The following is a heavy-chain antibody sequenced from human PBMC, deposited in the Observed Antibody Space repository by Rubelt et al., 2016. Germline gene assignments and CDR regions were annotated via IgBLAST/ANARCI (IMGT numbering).Heavy chain of an antibody. Sequence: QVQLVQSGAEVKKPGSSVEVSCKASGGTFSSYAISWVRQAPGQGLEWMGGIIPIFGTATYAQEFQGRFRITADESTATAYMELSSLGSEDTAVYYCASSWSARNGGMDVWGQGTTVTVSS. CDR1: GGTFSSYA. V-gene: IGHV1-69*01. D-gene: IGHD3-3*01. J-gene: IGHJ6*02. CDR2: IIPIFGTA. CDR3: ASSWSARNGGMDV.